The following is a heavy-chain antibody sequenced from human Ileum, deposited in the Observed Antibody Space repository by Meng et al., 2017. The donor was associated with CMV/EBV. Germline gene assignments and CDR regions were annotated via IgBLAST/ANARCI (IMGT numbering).Heavy chain of an antibody. CDR1: GFNVTTNY. CDR3: ARQFTLLWFAGFGP. D-gene: IGHD3-10*01. V-gene: IGHV3-66*02. Sequence: GESLKIPCTGSGFNVTTNYMSWVRQAPGKGPEWVSVIYAGGSTYLAGSVKGRFTVSRDNSRNTVYLHMTSLGPEDTAVYYCARQFTLLWFAGFGPWGQGTRVTGSS. CDR2: IYAGGST. J-gene: IGHJ5*02.